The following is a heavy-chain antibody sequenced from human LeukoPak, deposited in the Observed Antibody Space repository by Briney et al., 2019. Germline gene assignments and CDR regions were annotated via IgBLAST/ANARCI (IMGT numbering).Heavy chain of an antibody. Sequence: GGSLRLSCAVSGFTLSSHAMHWVRQAPGKGLEWVAVISYDGSSKYYADSVKGRFTISRDNSKNTLYLQMNSLRAEDTAVYYCAKDRRLYLIDYWGQGTLVTVSS. CDR2: ISYDGSSK. CDR1: GFTLSSHA. CDR3: AKDRRLYLIDY. D-gene: IGHD2-8*01. V-gene: IGHV3-30-3*01. J-gene: IGHJ4*02.